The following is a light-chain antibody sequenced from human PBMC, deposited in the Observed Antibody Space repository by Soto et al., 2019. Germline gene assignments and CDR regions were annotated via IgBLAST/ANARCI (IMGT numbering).Light chain of an antibody. CDR2: SNN. V-gene: IGLV1-44*01. Sequence: QSVLTQPPSASGTPGQRVTISCSGSSSNIGSNTVNWYQQLPGTAPKLLIYSNNQRPSGVPDRFSGSKSGTSASLAISGLQSEDEADYYCQSYDTNLSGYVFGPGTKVTVL. CDR3: QSYDTNLSGYV. J-gene: IGLJ1*01. CDR1: SSNIGSNT.